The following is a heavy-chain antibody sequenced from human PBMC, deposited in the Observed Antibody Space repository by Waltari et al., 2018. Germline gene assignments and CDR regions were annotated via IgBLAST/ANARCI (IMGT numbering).Heavy chain of an antibody. J-gene: IGHJ3*02. D-gene: IGHD3-3*01. CDR1: GFTFSSYA. V-gene: IGHV3-23*04. CDR3: AIPSYYDFWSGYSRDDAFDI. Sequence: EVQLVESGGGLVQPGGSLRLSCAASGFTFSSYAMSWVHQAPGKGLEWVSAISGSGGSTYYADSVKGRFTISRDNSKNTLYLQMNSLRAEDTAVYYCAIPSYYDFWSGYSRDDAFDIWGQGTMVTVSS. CDR2: ISGSGGST.